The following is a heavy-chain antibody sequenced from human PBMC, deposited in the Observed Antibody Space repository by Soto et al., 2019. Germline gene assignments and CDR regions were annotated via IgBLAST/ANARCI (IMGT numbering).Heavy chain of an antibody. V-gene: IGHV3-48*03. CDR2: ISDTSTTK. CDR1: GFTFNSYG. D-gene: IGHD5-12*01. J-gene: IGHJ4*02. CDR3: ASKGYNYFDY. Sequence: EVQLVESGGGLEQPGGSLRLSCAASGFTFNSYGMHWVRQAPGKGLEWVSYISDTSTTKFYADSVKARFTISRDNTKNSLFLQMNSLRAGGTAVYFCASKGYNYFDYWGQGTLVTVSS.